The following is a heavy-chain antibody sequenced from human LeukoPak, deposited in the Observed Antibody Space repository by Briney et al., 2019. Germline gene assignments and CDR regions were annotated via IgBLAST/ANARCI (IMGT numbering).Heavy chain of an antibody. CDR2: ISYDGSNK. D-gene: IGHD3-22*01. Sequence: PGGSLTLSCAASGFTFSSYAMHWVRQAPGNGLEWAAVISYDGSNKYYADSVKARFTISRDNSKNTLYLQMNSLRAEDTAVYYCAREPIVVVMTSYYYYGMDVWGQGTTVTVS. V-gene: IGHV3-30-3*01. CDR3: AREPIVVVMTSYYYYGMDV. CDR1: GFTFSSYA. J-gene: IGHJ6*02.